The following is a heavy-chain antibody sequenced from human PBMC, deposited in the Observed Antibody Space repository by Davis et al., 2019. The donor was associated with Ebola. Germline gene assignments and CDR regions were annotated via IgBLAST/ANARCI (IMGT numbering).Heavy chain of an antibody. CDR3: ARGAGVVYGSSWGYFDY. CDR2: ISSTTTYI. V-gene: IGHV3-11*06. J-gene: IGHJ4*02. CDR1: GFTFSDYY. D-gene: IGHD2-15*01. Sequence: PWGSLRLSCAASGFTFSDYYMRCIRQAPGKGLEWVSSISSTTTYIYYADSVKGRFTISRDNAKNSLYLQMNSLRAEDTAVYYCARGAGVVYGSSWGYFDYWGQGTLVTVSS.